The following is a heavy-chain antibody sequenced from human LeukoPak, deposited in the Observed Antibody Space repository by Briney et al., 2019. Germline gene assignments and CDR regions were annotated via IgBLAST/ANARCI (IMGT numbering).Heavy chain of an antibody. CDR3: TRMTAGHDY. D-gene: IGHD2-21*02. CDR2: INHSGYT. J-gene: IGHJ4*02. V-gene: IGHV4-34*01. Sequence: SETLSLTCAVSGVSFNDYYWSWVRQTSGKGLEWIGEINHSGYTNDSPSLKSRVTLSIDTSRKQFSLNLRSVTVADTGIYYCTRMTAGHDYWGQGTLVTVSS. CDR1: GVSFNDYY.